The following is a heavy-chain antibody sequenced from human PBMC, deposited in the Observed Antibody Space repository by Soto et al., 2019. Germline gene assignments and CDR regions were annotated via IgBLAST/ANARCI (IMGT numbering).Heavy chain of an antibody. CDR2: IIPILGIA. CDR3: ARDEDYYYYGMDV. Sequence: QVQLVQSGAEVKKPGSSVKVSCKASGGTFSSYTISWVRQAPGQGLEWMGRIIPILGIANYAQKFQGRVTITADKSTSTAYMELSSLRSEDTAVYYCARDEDYYYYGMDVWGQGTTVTVSS. V-gene: IGHV1-69*08. J-gene: IGHJ6*02. CDR1: GGTFSSYT.